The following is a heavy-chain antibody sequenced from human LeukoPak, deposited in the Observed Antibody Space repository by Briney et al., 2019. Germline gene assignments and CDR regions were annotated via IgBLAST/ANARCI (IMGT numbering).Heavy chain of an antibody. V-gene: IGHV3-30*04. CDR3: ARPLDRWFGELSYYFDY. D-gene: IGHD3-10*01. J-gene: IGHJ4*02. CDR1: EFTFRSFA. CDR2: ISYDGYNK. Sequence: PGGSLRLSYAASEFTFRSFAIHWLRQAPGKGLEWVAVISYDGYNKYYADSVKGRFTISRDNSKNTVYLQMNSLKPEDTAVYYCARPLDRWFGELSYYFDYWGQGTLVTVSS.